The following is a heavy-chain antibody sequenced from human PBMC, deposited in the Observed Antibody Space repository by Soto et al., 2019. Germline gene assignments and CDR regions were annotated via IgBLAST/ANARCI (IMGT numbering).Heavy chain of an antibody. V-gene: IGHV3-21*01. J-gene: IGHJ4*02. Sequence: EVQLVESGGGLVKPGGSLRLSCAASGFTFSSYSMNWVRQAPGKGLEWVSSISSSSSYIYYADSVKGRFTISRDNAENSLYLQMNSLRAEDTAVYYCARDRWELLEGTFDYWGQGTLVTVSS. CDR1: GFTFSSYS. CDR3: ARDRWELLEGTFDY. D-gene: IGHD1-26*01. CDR2: ISSSSSYI.